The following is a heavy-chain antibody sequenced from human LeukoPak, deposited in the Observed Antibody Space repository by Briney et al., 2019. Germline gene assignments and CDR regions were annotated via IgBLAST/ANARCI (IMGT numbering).Heavy chain of an antibody. V-gene: IGHV3-7*01. CDR1: GFTFSSYW. J-gene: IGHJ4*02. D-gene: IGHD3-22*01. CDR3: ARDYYYDSSGPTLLFDY. Sequence: GGSLRLTCAASGFTFSSYWMSWVHQAPGKGLEWVANIKQDGSAKYYVDSVKGRFTISRDNAKNSLYLQMNSLRAEDTAVYYCARDYYYDSSGPTLLFDYWGQGTLVTVSS. CDR2: IKQDGSAK.